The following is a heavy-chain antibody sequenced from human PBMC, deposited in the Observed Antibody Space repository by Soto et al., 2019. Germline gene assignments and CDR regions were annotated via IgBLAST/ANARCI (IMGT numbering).Heavy chain of an antibody. J-gene: IGHJ5*02. V-gene: IGHV4-34*01. D-gene: IGHD3-10*01. Sequence: SETLSLTCAVYGGSFSGYYWSWIRQPPGKGLEWIGEINHSGSTNYNPSLKSRVTISVDTSKNQFSLKLSSVTAADTAVYYCARDNVGYYYGSGSHESNWFDPWGQGTLVTVSS. CDR2: INHSGST. CDR1: GGSFSGYY. CDR3: ARDNVGYYYGSGSHESNWFDP.